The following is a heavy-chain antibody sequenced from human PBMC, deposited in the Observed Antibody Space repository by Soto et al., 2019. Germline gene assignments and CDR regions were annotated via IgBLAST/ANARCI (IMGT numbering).Heavy chain of an antibody. CDR3: ARAVTAKENSGWLEYYFDY. Sequence: GASVKVSCKASGGTFSSYAISWVRQAPGQGLEWMGGIIPIFGTANYAQKFQGRVTITADKSTSTAYMELSSLRSEDTAVYYCARAVTAKENSGWLEYYFDYWGQGTLVTVPQ. D-gene: IGHD5-12*01. J-gene: IGHJ4*02. CDR1: GGTFSSYA. V-gene: IGHV1-69*06. CDR2: IIPIFGTA.